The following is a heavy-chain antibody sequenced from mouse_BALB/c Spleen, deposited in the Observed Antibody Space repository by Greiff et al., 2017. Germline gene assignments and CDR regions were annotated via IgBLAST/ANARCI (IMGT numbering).Heavy chain of an antibody. Sequence: LQQSGAELVKPGASVKMSCKASGYTFTSYNMHWVKQTPGQGLEWIGAIYPGNGDTSYNQKFKGKATLTADKSSSTAYMQLSSLTSEDSAVYYCARERDYGNFDYWGQGTTLTVSS. V-gene: IGHV1-12*01. D-gene: IGHD2-4*01. J-gene: IGHJ2*01. CDR2: IYPGNGDT. CDR1: GYTFTSYN. CDR3: ARERDYGNFDY.